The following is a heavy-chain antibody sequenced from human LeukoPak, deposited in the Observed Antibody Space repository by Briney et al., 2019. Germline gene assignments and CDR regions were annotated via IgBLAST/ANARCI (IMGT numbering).Heavy chain of an antibody. J-gene: IGHJ4*02. Sequence: GGSLRLSCAASGFIFSSYEMNWVSQVPGKGMEWVSHISSSGTSTYYADSAKGRFTISRDNAKNSLYLQTNSLRVEDTAVYYCARGDRVDYWGQGTLVTVSS. CDR3: ARGDRVDY. CDR2: ISSSGTST. CDR1: GFIFSSYE. V-gene: IGHV3-48*03. D-gene: IGHD3-10*01.